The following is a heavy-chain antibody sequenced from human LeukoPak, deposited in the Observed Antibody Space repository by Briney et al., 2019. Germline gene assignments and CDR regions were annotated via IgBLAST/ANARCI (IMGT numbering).Heavy chain of an antibody. Sequence: SETLPLTCAVYGGSFSGYYWSWIRQPPGKGLEWIGEINHSGGTNYNPSLKSRVTISVDTSKNQFSLKLSSVTAADTAVYYCARPGGSWGYYYMDVWGKGTTVTISS. V-gene: IGHV4-34*01. CDR1: GGSFSGYY. CDR3: ARPGGSWGYYYMDV. CDR2: INHSGGT. D-gene: IGHD2-15*01. J-gene: IGHJ6*03.